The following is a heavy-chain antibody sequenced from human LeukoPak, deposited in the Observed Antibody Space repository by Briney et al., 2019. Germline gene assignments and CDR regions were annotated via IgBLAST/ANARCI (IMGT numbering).Heavy chain of an antibody. Sequence: GGGLRLSCEGTGFTFDTYAMCWVRLAPGKGLEWVSTISGSGGSTYSADAVKGRFILSRDNFRNTMYMQMNSLRAEDTAIYYCTRNGQYESSGRFDYWGQGTLVTVSS. CDR2: ISGSGGST. CDR1: GFTFDTYA. J-gene: IGHJ4*02. V-gene: IGHV3-23*01. CDR3: TRNGQYESSGRFDY. D-gene: IGHD3-22*01.